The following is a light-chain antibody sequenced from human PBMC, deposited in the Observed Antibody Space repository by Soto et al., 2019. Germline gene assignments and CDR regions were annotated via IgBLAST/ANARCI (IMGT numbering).Light chain of an antibody. CDR2: EVS. V-gene: IGLV2-14*01. CDR3: CSYTSSSIRV. Sequence: QSALTQPASVSGSPGQSITIYCTGTSGDVGGYKFVSWYQQHPGKAPKLMIYEVSNRPSGVSSRFSGSKSGNTASLTISGLQADDEADYYCCSYTSSSIRVFGGGTKVTVL. CDR1: SGDVGGYKF. J-gene: IGLJ3*02.